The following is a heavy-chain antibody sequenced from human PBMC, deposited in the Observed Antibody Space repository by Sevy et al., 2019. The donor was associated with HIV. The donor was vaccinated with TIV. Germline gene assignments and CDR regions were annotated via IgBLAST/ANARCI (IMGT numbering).Heavy chain of an antibody. CDR3: AKNRGYDPHCDY. V-gene: IGHV3-23*01. Sequence: GGSLRLSCAASGFTFSSYAMSWVRQASGKGLEWVSAISGSGGTTYYADSVKGRFTISRDKSKSTLFLQMNNLRAEDTAIYYCAKNRGYDPHCDYWGQGTLVTVSS. D-gene: IGHD5-12*01. J-gene: IGHJ4*02. CDR2: ISGSGGTT. CDR1: GFTFSSYA.